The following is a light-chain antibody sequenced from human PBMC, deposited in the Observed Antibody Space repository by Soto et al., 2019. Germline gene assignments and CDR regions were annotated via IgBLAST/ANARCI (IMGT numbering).Light chain of an antibody. V-gene: IGLV1-47*02. Sequence: QSVLTQPPSASGTPGQRVTISCSGRSANIGNNYVCWYQHLPGTAPKLLIYSNNQQPSWGPDRFSGSKSGTSAALAISGRRSEDEDDYYCVSWDDSLSGLVFGTGTKLTVL. CDR3: VSWDDSLSGLV. CDR2: SNN. J-gene: IGLJ1*01. CDR1: SANIGNNY.